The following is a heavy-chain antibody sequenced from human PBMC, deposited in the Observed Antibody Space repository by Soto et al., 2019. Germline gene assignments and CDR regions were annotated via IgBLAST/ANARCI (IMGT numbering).Heavy chain of an antibody. CDR2: ISAYNGNT. D-gene: IGHD3-9*01. Sequence: QVKLVQSGAEVKKPGASVKVSCKASGYTFTSYGISWVRQAPGQGLEWMGWISAYNGNTNYAQKLQGRVTMTTDTSTSTAYMELRSLRSDDTAVYYCASAYYDILTGYYYYGMDVWGQGNTVTVSS. V-gene: IGHV1-18*01. CDR1: GYTFTSYG. CDR3: ASAYYDILTGYYYYGMDV. J-gene: IGHJ6*02.